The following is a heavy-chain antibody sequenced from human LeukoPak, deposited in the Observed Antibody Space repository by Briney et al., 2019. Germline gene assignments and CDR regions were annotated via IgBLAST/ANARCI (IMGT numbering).Heavy chain of an antibody. J-gene: IGHJ5*02. D-gene: IGHD2-15*01. Sequence: SETLSPTCTVSGGSISSYYWSWIRQPPGKGLEWIGYIYYSGSTNYNPSLKSRVTISVDTSKNQFSLKLSSVTAADTAVYYCARADCSGGSCYSGRFDPWGQGTLVTVSS. CDR2: IYYSGST. CDR3: ARADCSGGSCYSGRFDP. CDR1: GGSISSYY. V-gene: IGHV4-59*01.